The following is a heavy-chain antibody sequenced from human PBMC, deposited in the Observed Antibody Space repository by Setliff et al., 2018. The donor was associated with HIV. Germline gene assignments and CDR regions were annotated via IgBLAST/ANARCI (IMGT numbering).Heavy chain of an antibody. CDR3: ARNFGLSPSGKYYYYYGLDI. CDR2: VNPNSGDA. D-gene: IGHD3-10*01. Sequence: ASVKVSCKASGYTFTGHYLHWVRQAPGQGLEWLGWVNPNSGDAIYAQNFQGRVTMTRDTSINAAYMELRCLRSDDTAVYDCARNFGLSPSGKYYYYYGLDIWGQGTTVTVSS. V-gene: IGHV1-2*02. J-gene: IGHJ6*02. CDR1: GYTFTGHY.